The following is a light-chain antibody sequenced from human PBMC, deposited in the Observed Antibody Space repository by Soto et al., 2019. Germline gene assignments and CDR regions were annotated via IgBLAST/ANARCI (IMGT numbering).Light chain of an antibody. CDR1: QSLSTN. CDR2: GAS. CDR3: QQYSDWPPYT. Sequence: EIVMTQSPATLSVSPGERATLSCRASQSLSTNLAWYQQKPGQAPRLLIYGASTRATGIPARFSGSASGTDFTLTISSLQSEDFAVDYCQQYSDWPPYTFGQGTKLEIK. J-gene: IGKJ2*01. V-gene: IGKV3-15*01.